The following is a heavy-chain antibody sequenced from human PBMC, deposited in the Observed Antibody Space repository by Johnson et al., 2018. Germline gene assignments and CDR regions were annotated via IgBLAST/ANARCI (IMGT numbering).Heavy chain of an antibody. CDR2: ISWDGGST. CDR3: AKDGDQLYYYYYGMDV. J-gene: IGHJ6*02. V-gene: IGHV3-43D*03. CDR1: GFTFDDYA. Sequence: VQLVQSGGVVVQPGGSLRLSCAASGFTFDDYAMHWVRQAPGKGLEWVSLISWDGGSTYYADSVKGRFTISRDNSKNSLYLQMNSLRAGDTAVYYCAKDGDQLYYYYYGMDVWGQGTTVTVSS. D-gene: IGHD2-2*01.